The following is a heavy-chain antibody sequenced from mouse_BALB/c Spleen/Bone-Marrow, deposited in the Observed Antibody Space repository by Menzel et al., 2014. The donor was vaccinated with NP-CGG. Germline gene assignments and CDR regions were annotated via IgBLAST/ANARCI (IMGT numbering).Heavy chain of an antibody. V-gene: IGHV1-7*01. Sequence: QVQLQQPGAELAKPGASVKMSCKASGYTFTSYWMHWVKQRPGQGLEWIGYINPSTGYTEYNQKFKDKATLTAVKSSTTAYMQLRSLTSEDSAVYYCARDDYGAIAYWGQGTLVTVSA. CDR1: GYTFTSYW. CDR3: ARDDYGAIAY. CDR2: INPSTGYT. J-gene: IGHJ3*01. D-gene: IGHD2-4*01.